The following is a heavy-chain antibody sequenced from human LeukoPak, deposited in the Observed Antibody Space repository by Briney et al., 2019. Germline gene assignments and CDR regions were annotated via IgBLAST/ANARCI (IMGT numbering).Heavy chain of an antibody. D-gene: IGHD3-10*01. Sequence: PSETLSLTCTVSGYSISSGYYWSWIRQHPGKGLEWIGYIYYSGSTYYNPSLKSRVTISVDTSKNQFSLKLSSVTAADTAVYYCARVRAKDYYYGMDVWGQGTTVTVSS. CDR2: IYYSGST. J-gene: IGHJ6*02. CDR1: GYSISSGYY. CDR3: ARVRAKDYYYGMDV. V-gene: IGHV4-31*03.